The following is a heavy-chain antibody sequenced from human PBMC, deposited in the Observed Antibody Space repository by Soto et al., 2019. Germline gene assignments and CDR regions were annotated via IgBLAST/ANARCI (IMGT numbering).Heavy chain of an antibody. CDR2: INPNIRGT. V-gene: IGHV1-2*02. J-gene: IGHJ5*02. D-gene: IGHD3-10*01. Sequence: ASVKVSFKASVYSFTDYHIHWVRQAPGKVLEWMGWINPNIRGTNYAQAFQGRVTMTRDTSISTAYMELSRLRSDDTAVYYCARNTVRAVIWCFDAWGQGTLVTVSS. CDR1: VYSFTDYH. CDR3: ARNTVRAVIWCFDA.